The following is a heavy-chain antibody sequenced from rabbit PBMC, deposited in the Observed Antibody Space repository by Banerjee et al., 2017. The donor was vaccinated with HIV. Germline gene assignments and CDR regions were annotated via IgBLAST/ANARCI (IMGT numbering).Heavy chain of an antibody. CDR3: ARDAGYAGSNL. V-gene: IGHV1S45*01. J-gene: IGHJ4*01. CDR2: INTSSGNT. Sequence: QEQLEESGGGLVKPGESLTLTCTASGFSFSSVYDMCWVRQAPGKGLEWIACINTSSGNTVYATWAKGRFTISKTSWTTVTLQMTSLTAADTATYFCARDAGYAGSNLWGQGTLVTVS. D-gene: IGHD4-2*01. CDR1: GFSFSSVYD.